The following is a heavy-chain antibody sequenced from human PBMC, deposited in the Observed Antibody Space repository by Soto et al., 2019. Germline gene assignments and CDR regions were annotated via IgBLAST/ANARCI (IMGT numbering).Heavy chain of an antibody. J-gene: IGHJ5*02. Sequence: ASVKVSCKASGYTFTSYGISWVRQAPGQGLEWMGWISAYNGNTNYAQKLQGRVTMTTDTSTSTAYMELRSLRSDDMAVYYFTRDLWRYGEYGWFDPWGQGTLVTVSS. CDR1: GYTFTSYG. CDR3: TRDLWRYGEYGWFDP. D-gene: IGHD4-17*01. V-gene: IGHV1-18*03. CDR2: ISAYNGNT.